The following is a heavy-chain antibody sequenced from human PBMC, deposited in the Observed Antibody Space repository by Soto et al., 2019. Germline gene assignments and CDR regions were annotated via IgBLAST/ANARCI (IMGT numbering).Heavy chain of an antibody. CDR1: GDSISSSRYY. V-gene: IGHV4-39*01. CDR3: ARHLHPTTGYCPSTSCYHFDY. J-gene: IGHJ4*01. D-gene: IGHD2-2*01. CDR2: IYYRGST. Sequence: QLQLQESGPGLVKPSETLSLTCTVSGDSISSSRYYWGWVRQPPGKGLEWIGSIYYRGSTYYSPSLKSRVTISVDTSKNQFSLKLSSVTAADTAVYYCARHLHPTTGYCPSTSCYHFDYWGHGTLVTVSS.